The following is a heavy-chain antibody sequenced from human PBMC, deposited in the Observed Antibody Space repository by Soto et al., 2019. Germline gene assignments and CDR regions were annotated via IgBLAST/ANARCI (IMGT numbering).Heavy chain of an antibody. V-gene: IGHV4-30-4*01. Sequence: TSETLSLTCTVSGGSTSSDNYWSWIRQPPGKGLEWIGHIYYSGNTDYNPSLKSRLAISIDTSKNQFSLKLSSVTAADTAVYFCAREGGESSDGLYYFDSWGQGSLVTVSS. D-gene: IGHD3-16*01. CDR1: GGSTSSDNY. CDR2: IYYSGNT. J-gene: IGHJ4*02. CDR3: AREGGESSDGLYYFDS.